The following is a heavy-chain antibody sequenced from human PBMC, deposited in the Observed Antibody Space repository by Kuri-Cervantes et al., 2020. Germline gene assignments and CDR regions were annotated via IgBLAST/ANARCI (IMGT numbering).Heavy chain of an antibody. Sequence: GESLKISCAASRYTFSSYAMNWVRQAPGKGLEWVSIISGSGTTKYCADSVKGRFTISRDNSKNTLYLQMNGLRAEDTAVYYCAKEGGSYYPTPHFQHWGQGTLVTVSS. D-gene: IGHD1-26*01. J-gene: IGHJ1*01. CDR3: AKEGGSYYPTPHFQH. V-gene: IGHV3-23*01. CDR1: RYTFSSYA. CDR2: ISGSGTTK.